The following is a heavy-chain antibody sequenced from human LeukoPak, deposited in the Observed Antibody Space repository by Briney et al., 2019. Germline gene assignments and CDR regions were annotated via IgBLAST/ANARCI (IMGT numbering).Heavy chain of an antibody. D-gene: IGHD2-2*01. CDR3: AKDRLSCSSISCYNWFDP. CDR2: ISYDGSNK. V-gene: IGHV3-30*04. CDR1: GFTFGSYA. Sequence: PGGSLRLSCAASGFTFGSYAMHWVRQAPGKGLEWVAVISYDGSNKYYADAVKGRFTISRDNSKNTLYLQMNSLRAEDTAVYYCAKDRLSCSSISCYNWFDPWGQGTLVTVAS. J-gene: IGHJ5*02.